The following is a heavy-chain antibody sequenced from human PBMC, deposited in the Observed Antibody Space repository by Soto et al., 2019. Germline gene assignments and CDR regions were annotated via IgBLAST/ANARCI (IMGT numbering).Heavy chain of an antibody. CDR1: GYTLTELS. V-gene: IGHV1-24*01. D-gene: IGHD2-21*02. J-gene: IGHJ4*02. Sequence: ASVKVSCKVSGYTLTELSMHWVRQAPGKGLEWMGGFDPEDGETIYAQKFQGRVTMTEHTSTDTAYLELSSLRSEDTAVYYCATGFLGSCGGDCYSPRFGYWGQGSLVSV. CDR2: FDPEDGET. CDR3: ATGFLGSCGGDCYSPRFGY.